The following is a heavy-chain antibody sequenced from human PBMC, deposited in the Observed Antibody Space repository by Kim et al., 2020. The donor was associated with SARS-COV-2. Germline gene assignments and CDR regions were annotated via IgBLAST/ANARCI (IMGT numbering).Heavy chain of an antibody. CDR1: GGSFSGYY. D-gene: IGHD2-15*01. J-gene: IGHJ6*03. V-gene: IGHV4-34*01. CDR3: ARLPRRVAAPKDYMDV. Sequence: SETLSLTCAVYGGSFSGYYWSWIRQPPGKGLEWIGEINHSGSTNYNPSLKSRVTISVDTSKNQFSLKLSSVTAADTAVYYCARLPRRVAAPKDYMDVWGKGTTVTVSS. CDR2: INHSGST.